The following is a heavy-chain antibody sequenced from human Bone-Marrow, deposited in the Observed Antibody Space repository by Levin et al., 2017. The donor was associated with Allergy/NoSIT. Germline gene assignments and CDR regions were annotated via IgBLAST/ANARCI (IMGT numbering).Heavy chain of an antibody. CDR1: GFTFSNYA. Sequence: AASVKVSCAASGFTFSNYAMHWVRQAPGKGLEYVSAISSNGLITYYANSVKGRFTISRDKSKNTLFLQLGSLRPEDMAVYYCARGGATIFDWFDPWGQGTLVTVSS. CDR2: ISSNGLIT. CDR3: ARGGATIFDWFDP. V-gene: IGHV3-64*01. J-gene: IGHJ5*02. D-gene: IGHD5-12*01.